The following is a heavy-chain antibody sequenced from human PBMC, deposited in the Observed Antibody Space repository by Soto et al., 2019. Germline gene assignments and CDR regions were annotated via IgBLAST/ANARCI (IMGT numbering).Heavy chain of an antibody. CDR3: ARTAGTYYAES. J-gene: IGHJ4*02. Sequence: GGSLRLSCAASGFTFSDYYMSWIRQAPGKGLEWVSYISTGGSTKFSADSVKGRFTISRDNAKNSLYLQMNNLRAEDTAMYYCARTAGTYYAESWGQGTLVTVSS. V-gene: IGHV3-11*01. D-gene: IGHD1-26*01. CDR2: ISTGGSTK. CDR1: GFTFSDYY.